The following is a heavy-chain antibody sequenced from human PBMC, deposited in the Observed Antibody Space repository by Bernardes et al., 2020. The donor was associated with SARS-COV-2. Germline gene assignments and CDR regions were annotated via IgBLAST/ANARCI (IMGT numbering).Heavy chain of an antibody. J-gene: IGHJ5*02. D-gene: IGHD2-15*01. V-gene: IGHV4-61*01. Sequence: SETLSLTCSVSRGSVSFGSNYWTWIRQPPGKGLEWIGYIYYPGSINYNPSLKSRVTISVDTSKNQFSLKLISVTAADTAVYYCVRGTGFCSGGSCGWIDPWGQGTLVSVSS. CDR3: VRGTGFCSGGSCGWIDP. CDR2: IYYPGSI. CDR1: RGSVSFGSNY.